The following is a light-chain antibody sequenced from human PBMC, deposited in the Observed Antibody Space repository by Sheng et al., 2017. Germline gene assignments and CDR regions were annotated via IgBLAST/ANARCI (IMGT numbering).Light chain of an antibody. CDR2: GAS. CDR1: QSVSSN. V-gene: IGKV3-15*01. Sequence: ETVMTQSPATLSVSPGERATLSCRASQSVSSNLAWYQQKPGQAPXLLIYGASTRATGIPARFSGSGSGTEFTLTISSLQSEDFAVYYCQPYDNWPYTFGQGTKLEIK. J-gene: IGKJ2*01. CDR3: QPYDNWPYT.